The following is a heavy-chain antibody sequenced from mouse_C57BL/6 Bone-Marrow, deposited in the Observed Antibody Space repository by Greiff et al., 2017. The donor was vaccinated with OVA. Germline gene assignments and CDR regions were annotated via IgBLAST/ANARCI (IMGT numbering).Heavy chain of an antibody. CDR3: AGDDYYEEYAMDY. V-gene: IGHV1-69*01. D-gene: IGHD2-3*01. Sequence: QVHVKQPGAELVMPGASVKLSCKASGYTFTSYWMHWVKQRPGQGLEWIGEIDPSDSYTNYNQKFKGKSTLTVDKSSSTAYMQLSSLTSEDSAVYYCAGDDYYEEYAMDYWGQGTSVTVSA. CDR2: IDPSDSYT. J-gene: IGHJ4*01. CDR1: GYTFTSYW.